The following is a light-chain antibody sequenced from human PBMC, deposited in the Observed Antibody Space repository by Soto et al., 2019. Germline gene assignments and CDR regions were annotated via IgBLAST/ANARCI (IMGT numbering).Light chain of an antibody. J-gene: IGKJ1*01. CDR1: QSVSSSY. CDR2: GAS. Sequence: EIVLTQSPGTLSLSPGERATLSCRASQSVSSSYLAWYQHKPGQAPRLLIYGASSRATGIPDRFSGSGSGTDFTLTISRLETEDFAVYYCHQYGSSPSWTFGQGTKVEIK. V-gene: IGKV3-20*01. CDR3: HQYGSSPSWT.